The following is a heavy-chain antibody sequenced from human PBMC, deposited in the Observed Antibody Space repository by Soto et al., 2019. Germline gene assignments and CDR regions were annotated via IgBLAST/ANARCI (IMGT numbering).Heavy chain of an antibody. Sequence: SETLSLTYAVYGGSFSGYYWSWIRQPPGKGLEWIGEINHSGSTNYNPSLKSRVTISVDTSKNQFSLKLSSVTAADTAVYYCARGGPGYCSSTSCYRAGRDAFDIWGQGTMVTVSS. CDR2: INHSGST. CDR3: ARGGPGYCSSTSCYRAGRDAFDI. CDR1: GGSFSGYY. J-gene: IGHJ3*02. V-gene: IGHV4-34*01. D-gene: IGHD2-2*01.